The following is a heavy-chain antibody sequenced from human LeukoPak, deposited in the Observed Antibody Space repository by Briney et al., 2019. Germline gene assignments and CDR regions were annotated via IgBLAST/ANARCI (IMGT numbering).Heavy chain of an antibody. CDR2: ISYSGST. V-gene: IGHV4-59*01. CDR3: ARGVYIAAAQYAY. J-gene: IGHJ4*02. CDR1: GGSISSYY. D-gene: IGHD6-13*01. Sequence: SETLSLTCTVSGGSISSYYWSWIRQPPGKGLEWIGYISYSGSTNYNPSLKSRVTISLDTSKNQFSLKLSSVTAADTAVYYCARGVYIAAAQYAYWGQGTLVTVSS.